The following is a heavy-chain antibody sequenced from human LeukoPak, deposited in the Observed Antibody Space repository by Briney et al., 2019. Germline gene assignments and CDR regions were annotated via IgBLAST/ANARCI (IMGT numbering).Heavy chain of an antibody. CDR3: ARIGISARGTNFHH. CDR1: GYTFIAYY. CDR2: INPNSGGT. V-gene: IGHV1-2*02. J-gene: IGHJ1*01. D-gene: IGHD6-13*01. Sequence: ASVKVSCKASGYTFIAYYIHWVRQAPGQGLEWMGWINPNSGGTNYAQKFQGRVTMISDTSISTAYMELSRLRSDDTALYYCARIGISARGTNFHHWGQGTLVTVSS.